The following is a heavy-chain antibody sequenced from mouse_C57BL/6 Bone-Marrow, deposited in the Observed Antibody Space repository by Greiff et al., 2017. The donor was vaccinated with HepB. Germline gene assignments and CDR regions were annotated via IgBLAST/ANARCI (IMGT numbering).Heavy chain of an antibody. CDR1: GFTFSDYY. V-gene: IGHV5-16*01. D-gene: IGHD1-1*01. CDR3: AREGDYYGSSWFAY. Sequence: DVKLVESEGGLVQPGSSMKLSCTASGFTFSDYYMAWVRQVPEKGLEWVANINYDGSSTYYLDSLKSRFIISRDNAKNILYLQMSSLKSEDTATYYCAREGDYYGSSWFAYWGQGTLVTVSA. CDR2: INYDGSST. J-gene: IGHJ3*01.